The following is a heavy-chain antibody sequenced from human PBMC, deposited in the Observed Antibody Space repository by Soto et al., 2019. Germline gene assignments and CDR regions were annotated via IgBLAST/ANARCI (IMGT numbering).Heavy chain of an antibody. Sequence: GGSLRLSCISSGFALDTYDMNWVRQAPGKELEWISDISGSGGSTYYADSVKGRFTISRDNSKNTLYLQMNSLRAEDTAVYYCARGGSSRSYWGQGSRVTVSS. D-gene: IGHD3-16*02. J-gene: IGHJ4*02. CDR1: GFALDTYD. CDR2: ISGSGGST. CDR3: ARGGSSRSY. V-gene: IGHV3-23*01.